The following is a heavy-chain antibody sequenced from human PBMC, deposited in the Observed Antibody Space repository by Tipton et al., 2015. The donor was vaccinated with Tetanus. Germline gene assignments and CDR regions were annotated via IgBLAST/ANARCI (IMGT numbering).Heavy chain of an antibody. Sequence: GAEVKKPGASVKVSCKASGYTFTSYYMHWVRQAPGQGLEWMGIINPSGGSTSYAQKFQGRVAMTRDTSTSTVYMELSSLRSEDTAVYYCARVFIAVAGHNWFGPWGQGTLVTVSS. CDR1: GYTFTSYY. J-gene: IGHJ5*02. D-gene: IGHD6-19*01. CDR2: INPSGGST. CDR3: ARVFIAVAGHNWFGP. V-gene: IGHV1-46*01.